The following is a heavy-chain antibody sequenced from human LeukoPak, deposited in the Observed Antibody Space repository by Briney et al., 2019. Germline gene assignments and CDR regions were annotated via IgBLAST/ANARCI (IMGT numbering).Heavy chain of an antibody. CDR3: AREDYGALYFDY. Sequence: GGSLRLSCAASGFTFSSYAMHWVRQAPGKGLEWVAIISYDGSNKYYADSVKGRFTISRDNSKNMLYLQMNTLRAEDTALYYCAREDYGALYFDYWGQGTLVTVSS. D-gene: IGHD4-17*01. J-gene: IGHJ4*02. CDR1: GFTFSSYA. V-gene: IGHV3-30-3*01. CDR2: ISYDGSNK.